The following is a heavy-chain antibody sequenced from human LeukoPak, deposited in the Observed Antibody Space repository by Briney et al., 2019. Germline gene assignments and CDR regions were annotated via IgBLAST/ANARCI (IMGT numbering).Heavy chain of an antibody. J-gene: IGHJ4*02. CDR3: ARDKVYYGSGPYGY. CDR2: INSDGSSI. Sequence: GGSLRLSCAASGFTFSSYWMHWVRHVPGKGLVWVSHINSDGSSITYADSVKGRFTISRDNAKNTLYLQMNSLRAEGTAVYYWARDKVYYGSGPYGYWGQGTLVTVSS. D-gene: IGHD3-10*01. V-gene: IGHV3-74*01. CDR1: GFTFSSYW.